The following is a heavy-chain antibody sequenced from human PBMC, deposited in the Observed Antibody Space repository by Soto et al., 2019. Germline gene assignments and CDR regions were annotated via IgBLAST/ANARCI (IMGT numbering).Heavy chain of an antibody. D-gene: IGHD4-17*01. CDR3: ARGRTTVTFDY. CDR2: IIPILGIA. CDR1: GGTFSRYT. Sequence: QVQLVQSGAEVKKPGSSVKVSCKASGGTFSRYTISWVRQAPGQGLEWMGRIIPILGIANYAQKFQGRVTITADKSTSTAYMELSSLRSEDTAVYYCARGRTTVTFDYWGQGTLVTVSS. J-gene: IGHJ4*02. V-gene: IGHV1-69*02.